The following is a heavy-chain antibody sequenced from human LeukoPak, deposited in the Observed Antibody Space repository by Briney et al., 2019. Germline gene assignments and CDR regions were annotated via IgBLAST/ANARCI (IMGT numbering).Heavy chain of an antibody. CDR3: ARDPEYCSSTSCYPEG. Sequence: ASVKVSCKASGGTFSSYAISWVRQAPGQGLEWMGRIIPILGIANCAQKFQGRVTITADKSTSTAYMEPSSLRSEDTAVYYCARDPEYCSSTSCYPEGWGQGTLVTVSS. J-gene: IGHJ4*02. V-gene: IGHV1-69*04. CDR1: GGTFSSYA. D-gene: IGHD2-2*01. CDR2: IIPILGIA.